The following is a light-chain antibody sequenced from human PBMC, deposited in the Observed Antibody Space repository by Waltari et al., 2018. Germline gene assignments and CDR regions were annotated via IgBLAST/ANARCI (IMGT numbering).Light chain of an antibody. CDR3: AAWDDSLNGRVV. CDR2: SNN. Sequence: QSVLTQQPSASGTPGQRVTISCSGSRSNIGSNPVTWYQQPPGTAPKLLIYSNNQRPSGVPDRFSGSKSGTSASLAISGLQSEDEADYYCAAWDDSLNGRVVFGGGTKLTVL. CDR1: RSNIGSNP. J-gene: IGLJ2*01. V-gene: IGLV1-44*01.